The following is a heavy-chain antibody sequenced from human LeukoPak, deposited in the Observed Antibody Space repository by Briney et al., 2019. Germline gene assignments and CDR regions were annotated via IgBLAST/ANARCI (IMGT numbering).Heavy chain of an antibody. CDR1: GLTFSGYD. CDR2: IGTTGDT. Sequence: GGSLRLSCAASGLTFSGYDMFWVRQATGKGLEWVSGIGTTGDTYYAGSVKGRFTISRENARNSLHLQMNSLIAGDTAVYYCARSTIAVACGMDVWGQGTADSLSS. CDR3: ARSTIAVACGMDV. J-gene: IGHJ6*02. V-gene: IGHV3-13*04. D-gene: IGHD6-19*01.